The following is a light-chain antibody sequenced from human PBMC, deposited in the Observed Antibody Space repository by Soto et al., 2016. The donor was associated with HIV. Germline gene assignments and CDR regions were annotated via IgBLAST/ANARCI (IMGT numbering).Light chain of an antibody. Sequence: SYVLTQPPSVSVAPGKTARITCGGNNIGSKSVHWYQQKPGRAPVLVVYDDSDRPSGIPERFSGSNSGNTATLTISRVEAGDEADYYCQVWDSSGDHVVFGGGTKLTVL. V-gene: IGLV3-21*03. CDR3: QVWDSSGDHVV. CDR1: NIGSKS. J-gene: IGLJ2*01. CDR2: DDS.